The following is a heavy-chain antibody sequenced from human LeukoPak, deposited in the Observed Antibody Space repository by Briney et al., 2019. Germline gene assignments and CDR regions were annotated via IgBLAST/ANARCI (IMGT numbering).Heavy chain of an antibody. J-gene: IGHJ3*02. CDR2: IYTSGST. CDR3: ARGAGYPDAFDI. CDR1: GGSISSGTYY. Sequence: PSETLSLTCTVSGGSISSGTYYWSWIRQPAGKGLEWIGRIYTSGSTNYNSSLKSRVTISVDTSKNQFSLKLSSVTAADTAVYYCARGAGYPDAFDIRGQGTMVTVSS. D-gene: IGHD5-18*01. V-gene: IGHV4-61*02.